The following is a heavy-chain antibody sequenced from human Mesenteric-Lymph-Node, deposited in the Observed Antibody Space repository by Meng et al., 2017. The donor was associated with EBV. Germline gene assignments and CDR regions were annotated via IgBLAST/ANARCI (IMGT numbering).Heavy chain of an antibody. CDR1: GFSLSTSGVA. D-gene: IGHD4-11*01. Sequence: QITLKESGPTLVKPTQTLTLTCPFSGFSLSTSGVAVGWVRQPPGKALEWLALIYWDDDKRFSPSLKSRLSITKDTSKNEVILTMTDMDPEDTATYYCVRKAYHNYVAFDPWGPGTLLNVSS. CDR3: VRKAYHNYVAFDP. J-gene: IGHJ5*02. V-gene: IGHV2-5*02. CDR2: IYWDDDK.